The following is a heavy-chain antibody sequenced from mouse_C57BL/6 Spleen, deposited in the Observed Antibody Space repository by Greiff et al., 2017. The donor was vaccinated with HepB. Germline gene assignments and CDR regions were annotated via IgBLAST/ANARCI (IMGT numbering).Heavy chain of an antibody. Sequence: QVQLQQPGAELVKPGASVKLSCKASGYTFTSYWMQWVKQRPGQGLEWIGEIDPSDSYTNYNQKFKGKATLTVDTSSSTAYMQLSSLTSEDSAVYYCARGDREGGYGGKGTTLTVPS. J-gene: IGHJ2*01. CDR2: IDPSDSYT. D-gene: IGHD3-3*01. CDR3: ARGDREGGY. V-gene: IGHV1-50*01. CDR1: GYTFTSYW.